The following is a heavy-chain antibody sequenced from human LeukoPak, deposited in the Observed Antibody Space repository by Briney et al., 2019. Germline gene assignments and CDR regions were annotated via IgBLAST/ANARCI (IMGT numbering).Heavy chain of an antibody. Sequence: SETLSLTCAVYGGSFSGYYWSWIRQPPGKGLEWIGEINHSGSTNYNPSLKSRVTISVDTSKNQFSLKLSSVTAADTAVYYCARGRNDFWSGYSVADWGQGTLVTVSS. CDR1: GGSFSGYY. V-gene: IGHV4-34*01. D-gene: IGHD3-3*01. J-gene: IGHJ4*02. CDR3: ARGRNDFWSGYSVAD. CDR2: INHSGST.